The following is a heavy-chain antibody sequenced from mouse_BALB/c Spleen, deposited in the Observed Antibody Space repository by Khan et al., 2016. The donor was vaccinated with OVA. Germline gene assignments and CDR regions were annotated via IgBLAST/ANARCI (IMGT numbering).Heavy chain of an antibody. CDR2: ISYSGNT. D-gene: IGHD1-1*01. J-gene: IGHJ2*01. CDR3: ARIYGGYFDY. V-gene: IGHV3-2*02. Sequence: VQLKESGPGLVKPSQSLSLTCTVTGYSITSDYAWNWIRQFPGNKLEWMGYISYSGNTKYNPSLKSRNSITRDTSKNQFFPQLNSVTIEDTATDYCARIYGGYFDYWGQGTTLTVSS. CDR1: GYSITSDYA.